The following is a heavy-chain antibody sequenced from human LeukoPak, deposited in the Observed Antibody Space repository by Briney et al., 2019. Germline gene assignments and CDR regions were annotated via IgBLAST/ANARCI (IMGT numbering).Heavy chain of an antibody. CDR2: ITNSGNSK. V-gene: IGHV3-48*04. D-gene: IGHD1-26*01. CDR3: ARVVGAPH. Sequence: GGSLRLSCAASEFTFSSYSMNWVRQAPGKGLEWVSYITNSGNSKSYADSVKGRFTISRDNAKNTLYLQMNSLRAEDTAVYYCARVVGAPHWGQGTLVTVSS. CDR1: EFTFSSYS. J-gene: IGHJ4*02.